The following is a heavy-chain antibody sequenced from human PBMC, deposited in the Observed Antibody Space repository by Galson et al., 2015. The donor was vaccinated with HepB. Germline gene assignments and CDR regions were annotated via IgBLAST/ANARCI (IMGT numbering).Heavy chain of an antibody. D-gene: IGHD4-17*01. V-gene: IGHV1-18*01. CDR3: ARGRGYGENFFDH. CDR2: INSYNGNT. Sequence: SVKVSCKASGYSFTGFGIIWVRQAPGQGLEYMGCINSYNGNTKVAQKLQGRVTMTTDTSTSTAYMELRSLRSDDTAVYYCARGRGYGENFFDHWGQGTLVTVSS. J-gene: IGHJ4*02. CDR1: GYSFTGFG.